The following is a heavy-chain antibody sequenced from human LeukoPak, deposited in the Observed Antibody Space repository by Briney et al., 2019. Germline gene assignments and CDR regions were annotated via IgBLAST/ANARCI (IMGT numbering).Heavy chain of an antibody. CDR3: ARLSAYYYGSYFYYYMDV. V-gene: IGHV3-23*01. J-gene: IGHJ6*03. CDR1: GFTFSSYG. CDR2: ISGSGGTI. D-gene: IGHD3-10*01. Sequence: GGSLRLSCAASGFTFSSYGMSWVRQAPGKGLEWVSSISGSGGTIHDADSVKGRFTISRDNSKSTLYLQMNSLRAEDTALYYCARLSAYYYGSYFYYYMDVWGKGTTVTVSS.